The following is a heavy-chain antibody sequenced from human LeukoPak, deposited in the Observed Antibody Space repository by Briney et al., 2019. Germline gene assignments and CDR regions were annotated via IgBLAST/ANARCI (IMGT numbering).Heavy chain of an antibody. CDR2: MNPNSGNA. V-gene: IGHV1-8*03. CDR1: GYTFTSYD. CDR3: ARGWELTDY. D-gene: IGHD1-26*01. J-gene: IGHJ4*02. Sequence: ASVKVSCKAPGYTFTSYDINWVRQATGQGLEWMGWMNPNSGNAGYAQKFQGRVTITRSTSISTAYMELSSLRSEDTAVYYCARGWELTDYWGQGTLVTVSS.